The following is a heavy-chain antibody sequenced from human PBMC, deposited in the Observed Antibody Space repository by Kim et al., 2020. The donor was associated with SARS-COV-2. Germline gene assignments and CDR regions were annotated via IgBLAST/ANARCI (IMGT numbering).Heavy chain of an antibody. V-gene: IGHV3-23*01. J-gene: IGHJ6*02. D-gene: IGHD7-27*01. Sequence: GGSLRLSCAASGFTFSSYAMSWVRQAPGKGLEWVSAISGSGGSTYYADSVKGRFTISRDNSKNTLYLQMNSLRAEDTAVYFCAKGRARPLGYYYYCMDVWGQGTTVTVPS. CDR1: GFTFSSYA. CDR2: ISGSGGST. CDR3: AKGRARPLGYYYYCMDV.